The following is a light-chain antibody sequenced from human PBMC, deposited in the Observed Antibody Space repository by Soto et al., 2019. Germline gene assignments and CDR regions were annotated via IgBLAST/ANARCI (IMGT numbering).Light chain of an antibody. V-gene: IGLV2-8*01. CDR3: SSYAGSNNLYV. Sequence: XSALTQPPSPSSSPGQTVTISCTGTSSDVGGYNYVSWYQQHPGKAPKLMIYEVSKRPSGVPDRFSGSKPVNTASLTVSGLQAEDEADYYCSSYAGSNNLYVFGTGNKVTVL. CDR1: SSDVGGYNY. CDR2: EVS. J-gene: IGLJ1*01.